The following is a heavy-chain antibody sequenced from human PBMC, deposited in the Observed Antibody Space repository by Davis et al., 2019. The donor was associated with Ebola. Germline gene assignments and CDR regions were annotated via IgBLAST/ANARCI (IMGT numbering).Heavy chain of an antibody. CDR1: GYTFTGYY. V-gene: IGHV1-2*02. CDR3: ARGLTMVRGEYAFDI. CDR2: INPNSGGT. D-gene: IGHD3-10*01. J-gene: IGHJ3*02. Sequence: ASVKVSCKASGYTFTGYYMHWVRQAPGQGLEWMGWINPNSGGTNYAQKFQGRVTMTRNTSISTAYMELSSLRSEDTAVYYCARGLTMVRGEYAFDIWGQGTMVTVSS.